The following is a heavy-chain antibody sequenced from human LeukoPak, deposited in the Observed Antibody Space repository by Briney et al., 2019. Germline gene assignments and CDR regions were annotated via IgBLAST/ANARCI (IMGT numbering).Heavy chain of an antibody. V-gene: IGHV1-18*01. Sequence: ASVKVSCKASGYTFTSYGISWVRQAPGQGLEWMGWISAYNGNTNYAQKLQGRVTMTTDTSTSTAYMELRSLRSDDTAVYYCARELAAVKNYGMDVWGQGTTVTVSS. CDR3: ARELAAVKNYGMDV. CDR2: ISAYNGNT. J-gene: IGHJ6*02. D-gene: IGHD6-13*01. CDR1: GYTFTSYG.